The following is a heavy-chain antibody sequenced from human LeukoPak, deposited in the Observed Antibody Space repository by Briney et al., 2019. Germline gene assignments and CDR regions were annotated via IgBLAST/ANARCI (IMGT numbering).Heavy chain of an antibody. J-gene: IGHJ4*02. Sequence: GGSLRLSCAASGFTFSIYWMHWVRQAPGKGLVWVSRINSDGSSITYADSVKGRFTISRDNAKNTLYLQMNSLRAEDTAVYYCAREGAGTSRWHGRGAFDNWGQGTLVTVSS. V-gene: IGHV3-74*01. CDR1: GFTFSIYW. CDR3: AREGAGTSRWHGRGAFDN. CDR2: INSDGSSI. D-gene: IGHD1-7*01.